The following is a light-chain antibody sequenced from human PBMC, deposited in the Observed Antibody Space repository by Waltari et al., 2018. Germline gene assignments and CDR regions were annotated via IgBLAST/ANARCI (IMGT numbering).Light chain of an antibody. CDR2: DAS. CDR3: QQRSNWTPHT. V-gene: IGKV3-11*01. CDR1: QSVGTY. J-gene: IGKJ2*01. Sequence: EIVLTQSPATLAWSPGETATLSCRASQSVGTYLAWYQQKPVQAPRLLIYDASNRATGIPARFRGSGSGTDFTLTISSLEAEDFAVYYCQQRSNWTPHTFGQGARLEIK.